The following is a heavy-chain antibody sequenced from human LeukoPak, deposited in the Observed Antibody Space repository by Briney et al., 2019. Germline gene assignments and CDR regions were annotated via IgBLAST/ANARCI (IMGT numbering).Heavy chain of an antibody. V-gene: IGHV4-34*01. D-gene: IGHD3-22*01. CDR3: ARGDSSGYYYYYYGMDV. CDR2: INHSGST. CDR1: GGSFSGYY. Sequence: SETLSLTCAVYGGSFSGYYWSWIRQPPGKGLEWIGEINHSGSTNYNPSLKSRVTISVDTSKNQFSLKLSSVTAADTAVYYCARGDSSGYYYYYYGMDVWGQGTTVTVSS. J-gene: IGHJ6*02.